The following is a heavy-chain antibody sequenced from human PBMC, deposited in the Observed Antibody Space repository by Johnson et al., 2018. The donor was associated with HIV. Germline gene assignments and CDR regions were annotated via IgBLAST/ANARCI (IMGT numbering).Heavy chain of an antibody. CDR1: GFTFSNYA. CDR3: PRETNSAMAGVAFDI. CDR2: INSDGSST. J-gene: IGHJ3*02. V-gene: IGHV3-74*01. Sequence: VQLVESGGGLVQPGGSLRLSCAASGFTFSNYAMSWVRQAPGKGLVWVSRINSDGSSTTYADSVKGRFTISRDNAKNTLYLQMNSLRAEDTAVYYCPRETNSAMAGVAFDIWGQGTMVTVSS. D-gene: IGHD5-18*01.